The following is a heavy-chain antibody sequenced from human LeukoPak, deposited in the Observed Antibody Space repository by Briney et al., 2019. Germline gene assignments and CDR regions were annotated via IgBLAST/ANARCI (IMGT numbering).Heavy chain of an antibody. CDR1: GFTFSSYW. Sequence: GGSLRLSCAASGFTFSSYWMSWVRQAQGKGLEWVANIKQDGSEKYYVDSVKGRFTISRDNAKNSLYLQMNSLRAEDTAVYYCARVGGYNYDYFDYWGQGTLVNVPS. D-gene: IGHD5-24*01. CDR3: ARVGGYNYDYFDY. CDR2: IKQDGSEK. V-gene: IGHV3-7*01. J-gene: IGHJ4*02.